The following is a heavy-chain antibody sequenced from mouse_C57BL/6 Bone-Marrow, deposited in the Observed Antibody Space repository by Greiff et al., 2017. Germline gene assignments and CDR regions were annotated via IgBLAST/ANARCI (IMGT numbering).Heavy chain of an antibody. D-gene: IGHD3-2*01. CDR1: GYTFTSYW. V-gene: IGHV1-69*01. CDR2: IDPSDGDT. Sequence: QVQLQQSGAELVMPGASVKLSCKASGYTFTSYWMHWVKQRPGQGLEWIGEIDPSDGDTNYNEKFKGKSTLTEDKSSSTAYMQLSSLTSEDSAVYYCARDGDKNLDLWGQGNALTVTS. CDR3: ARDGDKNLDL. J-gene: IGHJ2*01.